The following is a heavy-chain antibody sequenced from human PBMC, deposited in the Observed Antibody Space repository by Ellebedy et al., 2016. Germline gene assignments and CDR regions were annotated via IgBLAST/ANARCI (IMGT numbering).Heavy chain of an antibody. CDR1: GGSISSYY. J-gene: IGHJ4*02. CDR2: INHSGGT. V-gene: IGHV4-59*01. CDR3: AGGYNIDF. D-gene: IGHD1-14*01. Sequence: SETLSLTCSVSGGSISSYYWIWIRQPPGKGLEWIGYINHSGGTNYSPSLKGRATISVDKSQNQFSLRLTSVTAADTAVYYCAGGYNIDFWGQGTLVTVSS.